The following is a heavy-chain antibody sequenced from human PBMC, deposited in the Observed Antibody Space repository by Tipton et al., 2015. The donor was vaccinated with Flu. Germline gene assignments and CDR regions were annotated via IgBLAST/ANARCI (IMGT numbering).Heavy chain of an antibody. J-gene: IGHJ6*02. V-gene: IGHV4-39*01. D-gene: IGHD2-15*01. CDR2: VYYYGNT. CDR1: GDSFMTYY. CDR3: ARRGGGYKYLYGMDV. Sequence: TLSLTCTVSGDSFMTYYWAWIRQTPGKGLEWIGSVYYYGNTYYNPSLESRVTISIDTSKNQFFLKLNSVSAADTAVFYCARRGGGYKYLYGMDVWGQGTTVIVSS.